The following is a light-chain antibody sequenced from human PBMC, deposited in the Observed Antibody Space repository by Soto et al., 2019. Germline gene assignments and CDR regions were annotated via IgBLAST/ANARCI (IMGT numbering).Light chain of an antibody. J-gene: IGKJ4*01. V-gene: IGKV1-39*01. CDR1: QSISIY. Sequence: DLQMTQSPSSLSASVGDRVTITCRASQSISIYLNWYQQKPGKAPKLLIYAASSLQSGVPSRFSVSGSGTDFTLTISSLQPEDFATYYCQQSYSTLGLTFGGGTKVEIK. CDR3: QQSYSTLGLT. CDR2: AAS.